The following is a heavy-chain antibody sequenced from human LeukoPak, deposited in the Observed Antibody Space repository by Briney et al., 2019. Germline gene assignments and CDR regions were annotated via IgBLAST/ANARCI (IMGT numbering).Heavy chain of an antibody. CDR1: GFTFSSYS. CDR2: ISSSSSYI. J-gene: IGHJ4*02. V-gene: IGHV3-21*01. CDR3: AREIAYSSSSFGFFYYFDY. Sequence: PGESLRLSCAASGFTFSSYSMNWVRQAPGKGLEWVSSISSSSSYIYYADSMKGRFTISRDNAKKSLYLQMNSLRAEDTAVYYCAREIAYSSSSFGFFYYFDYWGQGTLVTVSS. D-gene: IGHD6-6*01.